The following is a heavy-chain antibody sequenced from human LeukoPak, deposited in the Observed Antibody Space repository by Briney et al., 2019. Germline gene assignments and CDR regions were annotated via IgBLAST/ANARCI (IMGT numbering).Heavy chain of an antibody. J-gene: IGHJ4*02. CDR1: GFTFSRHR. Sequence: PGGSLRLSCAASGFTFSRHRMNWLRQPPGKGLEWVSSSSTSSSYIYYADSVKGRFTISRDNSKNTLYLQMNSMRAEDTVVYYCVKSGLNRFDYWGQGTLVTVSS. D-gene: IGHD2-15*01. CDR2: SSTSSSYI. V-gene: IGHV3-21*04. CDR3: VKSGLNRFDY.